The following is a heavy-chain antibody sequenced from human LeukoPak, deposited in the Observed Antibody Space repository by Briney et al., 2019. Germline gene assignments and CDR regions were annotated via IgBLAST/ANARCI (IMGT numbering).Heavy chain of an antibody. Sequence: SSVKVSCKASGGTFSSYAISWVRQAPGQGLEWMGGIIPIFGTANYAQKFQGRVTITADESTSTAYMELSSLRSEDTAVHYCARDKLEGEPFDYWGQGTLVTVSS. CDR2: IIPIFGTA. CDR3: ARDKLEGEPFDY. CDR1: GGTFSSYA. D-gene: IGHD1-1*01. V-gene: IGHV1-69*01. J-gene: IGHJ4*02.